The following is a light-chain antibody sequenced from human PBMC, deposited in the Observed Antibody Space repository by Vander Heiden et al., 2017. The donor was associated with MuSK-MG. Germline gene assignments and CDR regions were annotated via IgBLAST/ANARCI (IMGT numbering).Light chain of an antibody. J-gene: IGLJ2*01. V-gene: IGLV3-1*01. CDR2: HDR. CDR1: RLTDTY. Sequence: YTMTQPPPVSVSPGKTATTTCFGHRLTDTYVSWYPQRRGRSPMIVIYHDRKRPAGIPERFSSSNSGNTATLTIRGTQAVDESYYFCQAWDTGTVVFGGGTKLTVL. CDR3: QAWDTGTVV.